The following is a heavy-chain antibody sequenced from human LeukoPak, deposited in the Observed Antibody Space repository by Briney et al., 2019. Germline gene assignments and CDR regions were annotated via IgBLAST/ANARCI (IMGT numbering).Heavy chain of an antibody. CDR2: ISTDGSST. D-gene: IGHD6-6*01. J-gene: IGHJ3*02. V-gene: IGHV3-74*01. Sequence: PGGSLRLSCAASGFTFSSYWMHWVRQAPGKGLVWVSRISTDGSSTNSADSVKGRLTISRDNAKNTLYLQMNSLRAGDTAVYYCVREYSSPSGRAFDIWGQGTMVTVSP. CDR1: GFTFSSYW. CDR3: VREYSSPSGRAFDI.